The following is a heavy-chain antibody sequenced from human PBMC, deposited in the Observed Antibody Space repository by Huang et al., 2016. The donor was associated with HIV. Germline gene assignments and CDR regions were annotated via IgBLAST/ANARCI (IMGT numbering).Heavy chain of an antibody. CDR3: AREFEYTSSDYAFDI. D-gene: IGHD2-2*01. J-gene: IGHJ3*02. CDR1: GGTFSSFG. Sequence: QVQLVQSGAEVKKSGSSVKVSCKASGGTFSSFGITWVRQAPGQGLEGMGGIIPILGTGNYAQKCQGRVTITADEFTSTAHMELRRLRPGDTAVYYCAREFEYTSSDYAFDIWGQGTMVTVSS. CDR2: IIPILGTG. V-gene: IGHV1-69*01.